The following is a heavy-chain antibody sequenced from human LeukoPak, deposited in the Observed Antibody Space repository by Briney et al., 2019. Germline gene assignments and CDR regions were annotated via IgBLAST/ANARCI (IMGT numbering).Heavy chain of an antibody. D-gene: IGHD1-26*01. CDR2: IYTSGST. Sequence: SETLSLTCTVSGGSISSHYWSWIRQPAGKGLEWIGRIYTSGSTDYSPSLRSRVTISLETSNNEVSLKLSSVTAADTAVYYCAREKWELMPPLVDYWGKGTLVTVSS. J-gene: IGHJ4*02. CDR1: GGSISSHY. CDR3: AREKWELMPPLVDY. V-gene: IGHV4-4*07.